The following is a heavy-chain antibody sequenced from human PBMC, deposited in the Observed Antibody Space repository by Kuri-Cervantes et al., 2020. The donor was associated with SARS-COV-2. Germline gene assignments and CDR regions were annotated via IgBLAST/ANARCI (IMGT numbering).Heavy chain of an antibody. CDR1: GGSVRSGSYY. Sequence: ESLKISCTVSGGSVRSGSYYWSWIRQPPGKGLEWLGYMYYTGSTNYNPSLKSRVTISVDTSKNQFSLKLSSVTAADTAVHYCARDLPGYCSGGSCGGQFGYWGQGTRGTVSS. D-gene: IGHD2-15*01. CDR2: MYYTGST. CDR3: ARDLPGYCSGGSCGGQFGY. V-gene: IGHV4-61*01. J-gene: IGHJ4*02.